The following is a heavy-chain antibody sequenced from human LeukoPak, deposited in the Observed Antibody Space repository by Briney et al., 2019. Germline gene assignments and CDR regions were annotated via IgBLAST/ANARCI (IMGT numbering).Heavy chain of an antibody. V-gene: IGHV4-38-2*02. D-gene: IGHD6-13*01. CDR1: GYSISSGYY. CDR3: ASIAAAGTYPLDY. CDR2: IYHSGST. J-gene: IGHJ4*02. Sequence: PSETLSLTCTVSGYSISSGYYWGWIRQPPGKGLEWIGSIYHSGSTYYNPSLKSRVTISVDTSKNQFSLKLSSVTAADTAVYYCASIAAAGTYPLDYWGQGTLVTVSS.